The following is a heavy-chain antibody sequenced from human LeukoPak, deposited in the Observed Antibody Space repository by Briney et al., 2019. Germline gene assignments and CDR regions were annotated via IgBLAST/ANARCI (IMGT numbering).Heavy chain of an antibody. Sequence: GGSLRLSCAASGFTFSNAWMSWVRQAPGKGLEWVGRIKSKTDGGTTDYAAPVKGRFTISRDDSKNTLYLQMNSLKTEDTAVYYCTTGLMPPPPGGTAHYYYYYYGMDVWGQGTTVTVSS. J-gene: IGHJ6*02. V-gene: IGHV3-15*01. CDR1: GFTFSNAW. CDR3: TTGLMPPPPGGTAHYYYYYYGMDV. CDR2: IKSKTDGGTT. D-gene: IGHD4-23*01.